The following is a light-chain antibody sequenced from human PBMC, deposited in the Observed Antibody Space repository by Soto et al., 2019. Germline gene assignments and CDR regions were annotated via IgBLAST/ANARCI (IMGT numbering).Light chain of an antibody. Sequence: QPVLTQPASVAGSPGQSITISCTGTSTDVGGYNYVSWYQQPPGKAPKLMIYEVSNRPSGVSNRFSGSKSGNTASLSISGLQAEDEADYYCSSYTNTDTWVFGGGTKLTVL. CDR1: STDVGGYNY. V-gene: IGLV2-14*01. CDR2: EVS. CDR3: SSYTNTDTWV. J-gene: IGLJ3*02.